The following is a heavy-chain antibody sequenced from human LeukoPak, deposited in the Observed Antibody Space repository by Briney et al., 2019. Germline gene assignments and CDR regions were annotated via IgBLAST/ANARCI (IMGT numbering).Heavy chain of an antibody. J-gene: IGHJ4*02. D-gene: IGHD3-22*01. V-gene: IGHV3-21*01. CDR1: GFTFSSYS. CDR3: ARDRDYYDSSVGY. CDR2: ISSSSSYI. Sequence: GGSLRLSCAASGFTFSSYSMNWVRQAPGKGLEWVSSISSSSSYIYYADSVKGRFTISRDNAKNSLYLQMNSLRAEDTAVYYCARDRDYYDSSVGYWGQGTLVTVSS.